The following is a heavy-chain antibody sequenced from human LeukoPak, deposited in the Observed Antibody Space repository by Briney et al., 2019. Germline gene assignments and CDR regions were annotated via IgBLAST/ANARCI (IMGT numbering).Heavy chain of an antibody. D-gene: IGHD6-19*01. CDR3: TRAVAGHPD. Sequence: PSETLSLTCGVSGVPFSNYYWSWVRQSPRQGPEWIGEINHSGYTNYNPSLKSRVTMSIDTSKNQFPLKLTSVTAADAGVYYCTRAVAGHPDWGQGTLVTVSS. V-gene: IGHV4-34*01. CDR1: GVPFSNYY. J-gene: IGHJ4*02. CDR2: INHSGYT.